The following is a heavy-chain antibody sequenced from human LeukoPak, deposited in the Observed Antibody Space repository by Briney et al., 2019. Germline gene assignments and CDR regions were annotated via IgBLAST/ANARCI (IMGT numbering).Heavy chain of an antibody. D-gene: IGHD6-13*01. CDR1: GYTFTSYG. CDR2: ISAYNGNT. CDR3: AREVAASIGFDY. V-gene: IGHV1-18*01. Sequence: ASVKVSCKASGYTFTSYGITWVRQAPGQGLEWMGRISAYNGNTNYAQNPQGRVTMTTDTSTSTAYMELRSLRSDDTAVYYCAREVAASIGFDYWGQGTLVTVSS. J-gene: IGHJ4*02.